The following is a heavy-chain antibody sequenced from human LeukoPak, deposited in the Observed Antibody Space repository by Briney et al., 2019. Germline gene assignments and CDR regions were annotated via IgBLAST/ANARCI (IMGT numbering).Heavy chain of an antibody. CDR2: ISSSSSTI. CDR3: ARGCGGDCYWGDY. Sequence: GGSLRLSCAASGFTFSSYSMNWVRQAPGKWLEWVSYISSSSSTIYYADSVKGRFTISRDNAKNSLYLQMNSLRAEDTAVYYCARGCGGDCYWGDYWGQGTLVTVSS. D-gene: IGHD2-21*01. V-gene: IGHV3-48*01. CDR1: GFTFSSYS. J-gene: IGHJ4*02.